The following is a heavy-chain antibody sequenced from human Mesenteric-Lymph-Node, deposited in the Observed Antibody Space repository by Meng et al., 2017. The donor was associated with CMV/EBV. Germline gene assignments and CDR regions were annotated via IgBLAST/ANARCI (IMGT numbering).Heavy chain of an antibody. D-gene: IGHD3-16*01. CDR2: INPNSGGT. Sequence: ASVKVSCKASGYTFTGYYMHWVRQAPGQGLEWMGWINPNSGGTNYAQKFQGRVTMTRDTSTTTVYMELSSLRSEDTALYYCARDQFGGALDYWGQGTVVTVSS. V-gene: IGHV1-2*02. J-gene: IGHJ4*02. CDR1: GYTFTGYY. CDR3: ARDQFGGALDY.